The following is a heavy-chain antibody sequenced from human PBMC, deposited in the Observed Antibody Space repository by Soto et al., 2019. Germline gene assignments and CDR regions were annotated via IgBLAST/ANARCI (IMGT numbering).Heavy chain of an antibody. D-gene: IGHD2-2*01. V-gene: IGHV3-13*01. CDR2: IGTAGDT. CDR1: GFTFSSYD. CDR3: ARGAYAGCSSTSCHDAFDI. Sequence: GGSLRLSCAASGFTFSSYDMHWVRQATGKGLEWVSAIGTAGDTYYPGSVKGRFTISRENAKNSLYLQMNSLRAGDTAVYYCARGAYAGCSSTSCHDAFDIWGQGTMVTVSS. J-gene: IGHJ3*02.